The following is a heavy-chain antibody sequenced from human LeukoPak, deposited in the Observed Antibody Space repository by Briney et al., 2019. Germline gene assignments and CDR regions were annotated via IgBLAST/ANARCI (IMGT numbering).Heavy chain of an antibody. V-gene: IGHV3-23*01. CDR3: AKPQVLPPKWFDP. CDR2: ISGSGGTT. J-gene: IGHJ5*02. Sequence: TGGSLRLSCAASGSTFSSYAMSWVRQAPGKGLEWVSAISGSGGTTYYADSVKGRFTISRDNSKNTLYLQMYSLRAEDTAVYYCAKPQVLPPKWFDPWGQGTLVTVSS. CDR1: GSTFSSYA.